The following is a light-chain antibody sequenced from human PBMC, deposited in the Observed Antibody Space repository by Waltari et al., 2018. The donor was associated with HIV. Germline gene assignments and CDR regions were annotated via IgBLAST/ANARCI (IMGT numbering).Light chain of an antibody. CDR3: SSYAGSTNRVV. CDR1: SSDIGSYDY. J-gene: IGLJ2*01. V-gene: IGLV2-8*01. CDR2: DVY. Sequence: QSALAQSPSASGFPGQAVTISCTGTSSDIGSYDYVSWYQQHPGKAPKLMIYDVYKRPSGLPDRFSGSKAGNAASLTVSGLQAEDEANYYCSSYAGSTNRVVFGGGTFLTVL.